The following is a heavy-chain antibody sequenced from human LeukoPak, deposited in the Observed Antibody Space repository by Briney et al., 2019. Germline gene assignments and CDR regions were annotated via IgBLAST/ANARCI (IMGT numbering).Heavy chain of an antibody. V-gene: IGHV3-23*01. D-gene: IGHD3-22*01. J-gene: IGHJ4*02. CDR2: ISGSGGST. Sequence: GGSLRLSCAASGFTFSGYAMHWVRQAPGKGLEWVSAISGSGGSTYYADSVKGRFTISRDNSKNTLYLQMNSLRAEDTAVYYCAKCSGASGYYYDSSGYYPSFFDYWGQGTLVTVSS. CDR3: AKCSGASGYYYDSSGYYPSFFDY. CDR1: GFTFSGYA.